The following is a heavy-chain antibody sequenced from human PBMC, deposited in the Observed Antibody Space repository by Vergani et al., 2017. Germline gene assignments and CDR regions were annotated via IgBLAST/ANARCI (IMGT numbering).Heavy chain of an antibody. V-gene: IGHV1-18*01. J-gene: IGHJ2*01. CDR2: ISPHTGRT. CDR3: ARNFLGRDIEVVPTAPFWLFDL. CDR1: GYTFRNKD. D-gene: IGHD2-2*01. Sequence: QIQLVQSAAEVKKPGAALNVSCKAFGYTFRNKDISWLRQAPGQGREWMGSISPHTGRTNTAQQFKDRVIMTTDTSTSTAYLSLGTLTSDDTAVYFCARNFLGRDIEVVPTAPFWLFDLWGRGTRVTVSS.